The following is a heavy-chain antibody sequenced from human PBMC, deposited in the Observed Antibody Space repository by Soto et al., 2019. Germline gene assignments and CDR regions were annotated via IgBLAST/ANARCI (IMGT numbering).Heavy chain of an antibody. Sequence: QVQLVQPGAEVKKPGSSVKVSCKASGGTFGSYAISWVRQAPGQGLEWMGGIIPIPGTANYAQTFQGRVTIAADEATSTASMELSSLRSEDTAVYYCARSQGSSTSLEIYYYYYYGMDVWGQGTTVTVSS. D-gene: IGHD2-2*01. V-gene: IGHV1-69*01. CDR3: ARSQGSSTSLEIYYYYYYGMDV. J-gene: IGHJ6*02. CDR1: GGTFGSYA. CDR2: IIPIPGTA.